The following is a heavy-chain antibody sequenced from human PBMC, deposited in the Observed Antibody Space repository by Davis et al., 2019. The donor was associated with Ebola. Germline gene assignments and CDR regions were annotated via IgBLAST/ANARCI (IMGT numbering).Heavy chain of an antibody. CDR1: GGSISSYY. Sequence: SETLSLTCTVSGGSISSYYWSWIRQPPGKGLEWIGYIYYSGSTNYNPSLKSRVTISVDTSKNQFSLKLSSVTAADTAVYYCARDRGVLYYYGSGSSYYYYGMDVWGQGTTVTVSS. D-gene: IGHD3-10*01. J-gene: IGHJ6*02. CDR3: ARDRGVLYYYGSGSSYYYYGMDV. V-gene: IGHV4-59*01. CDR2: IYYSGST.